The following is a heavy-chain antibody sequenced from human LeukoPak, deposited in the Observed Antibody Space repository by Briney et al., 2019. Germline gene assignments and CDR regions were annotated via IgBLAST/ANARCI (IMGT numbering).Heavy chain of an antibody. D-gene: IGHD2-15*01. CDR3: VRGKDSSFDY. Sequence: GGSLRLSCAASGFTFSTYWMSWVRQAPGKGLEWVSAISGSGGSTYYADSVKGRFTISRDNSKNTLYLQMNSLRAEDTAVYYCVRGKDSSFDYWGQGTLVTVSS. CDR2: ISGSGGST. J-gene: IGHJ4*02. CDR1: GFTFSTYW. V-gene: IGHV3-23*01.